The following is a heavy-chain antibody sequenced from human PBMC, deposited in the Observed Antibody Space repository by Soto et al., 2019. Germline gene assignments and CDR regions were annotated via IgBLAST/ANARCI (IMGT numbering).Heavy chain of an antibody. CDR3: ARNESSNIYGMDV. Sequence: PEGSLSPSCAASGFNFSSYSMNWVRQAPGKVLEWVSSISSSSFSINYADSLKVRFSLSRDNAQNSLHLQMNNLRAEETAVYYCARNESSNIYGMDVWGQGTTVTVS. V-gene: IGHV3-21*01. D-gene: IGHD6-6*01. J-gene: IGHJ6*02. CDR1: GFNFSSYS. CDR2: ISSSSFSI.